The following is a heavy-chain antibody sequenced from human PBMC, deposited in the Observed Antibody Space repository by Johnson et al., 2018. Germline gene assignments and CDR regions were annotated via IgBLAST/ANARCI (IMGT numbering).Heavy chain of an antibody. CDR1: GFTFSSYA. V-gene: IGHV3-30-3*01. D-gene: IGHD3-22*01. J-gene: IGHJ1*01. Sequence: QVQLVESGGGVVQPGRSLRLSCAASGFTFSSYAMHWVRQAPGKGLEWVAVISYDGSNKYYADSVKGRFTISRDNSKNTLYLQMNSLRAEDTAVYYCARDGTHYSDSSGYYYPLQYFQHWGQGTLVTVSS. CDR2: ISYDGSNK. CDR3: ARDGTHYSDSSGYYYPLQYFQH.